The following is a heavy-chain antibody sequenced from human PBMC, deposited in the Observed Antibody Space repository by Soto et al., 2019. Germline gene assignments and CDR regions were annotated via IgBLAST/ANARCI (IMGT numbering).Heavy chain of an antibody. CDR3: ASWTTVTTGRFGAFDI. CDR2: LHYRRRT. J-gene: IGHJ3*02. Sequence: SETLSLTCTVSRGSISSYYWSWLRQPPGKGLARIGYLHYRRRTHYNPSLKSRATTSVDTSKNQFSLKLSSVAAADTAVYYCASWTTVTTGRFGAFDIWGQGTMVTVSS. D-gene: IGHD4-17*01. CDR1: RGSISSYY. V-gene: IGHV4-59*01.